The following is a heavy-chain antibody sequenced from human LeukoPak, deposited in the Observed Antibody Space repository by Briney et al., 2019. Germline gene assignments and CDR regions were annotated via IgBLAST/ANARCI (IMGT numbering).Heavy chain of an antibody. J-gene: IGHJ4*02. CDR3: ARGRLWWRH. CDR1: GGSISSYY. CDR2: IYYSGST. Sequence: SETLSLTCTVSGGSISSYYWSWIRQPPGKGLEWIGYIYYSGSTNYNPSLKSRVTISVDTSKNQFSLKLSSVTAADTAVYYCARGRLWWRHWGQGTLVTVSS. V-gene: IGHV4-59*01. D-gene: IGHD2-21*01.